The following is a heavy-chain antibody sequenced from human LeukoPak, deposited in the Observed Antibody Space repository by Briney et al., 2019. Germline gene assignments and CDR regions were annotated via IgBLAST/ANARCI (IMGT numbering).Heavy chain of an antibody. CDR1: GFTFSSYA. J-gene: IGHJ6*03. CDR2: ISSSSSTI. CDR3: ARQLIAVAASYYYYYYMDV. Sequence: GGSLRLSCAASGFTFSSYAMHWVRQAPGKGLEGVSYISSSSSTIYYADSVKGRFTISRDNAKNSLYLQMNSLRAEDTAVYYCARQLIAVAASYYYYYYMDVWGKGTTVTVSS. D-gene: IGHD6-19*01. V-gene: IGHV3-48*01.